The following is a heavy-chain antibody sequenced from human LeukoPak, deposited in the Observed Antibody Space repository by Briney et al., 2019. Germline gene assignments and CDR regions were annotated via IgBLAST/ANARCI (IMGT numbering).Heavy chain of an antibody. J-gene: IGHJ4*02. CDR3: AVDIAVAGHFDY. CDR2: IIPIFGTA. V-gene: IGHV1-69*05. D-gene: IGHD6-19*01. Sequence: SVKVSCKASGGTFTSYAISWVRQAPGQGLEWMGGIIPIFGTANYAQKFQGRVTITTDESTSTAYMELSSLRSEDTAVYYCAVDIAVAGHFDYWGQGTLVTVSS. CDR1: GGTFTSYA.